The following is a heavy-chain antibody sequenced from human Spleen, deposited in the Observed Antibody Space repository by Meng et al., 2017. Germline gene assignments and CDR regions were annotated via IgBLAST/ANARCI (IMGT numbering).Heavy chain of an antibody. Sequence: QRHHWGAGLLQPSEPLALPGVVSGGSFSDYHWSWIRQPPGKGLEWIGEINHSGSTNYNPSLESRATISVDTSQNNLSLKLSSVTAADSAVYYCARGPTTMAHDFDYWGQGTLVTVSS. CDR3: ARGPTTMAHDFDY. D-gene: IGHD4-11*01. CDR1: GGSFSDYH. CDR2: INHSGST. J-gene: IGHJ4*02. V-gene: IGHV4-34*01.